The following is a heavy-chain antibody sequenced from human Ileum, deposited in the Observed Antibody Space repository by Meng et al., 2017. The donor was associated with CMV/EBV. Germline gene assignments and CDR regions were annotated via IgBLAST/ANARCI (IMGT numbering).Heavy chain of an antibody. CDR1: GASIKNYN. Sequence: QVTKNESVPGLVKPSETLSLTCIVSGASIKNYNWNWVRQPAGQGLEWIGLIQVIGHTVYNPSLKSRVTVSLDASKSQFSLTLNSVTAADTATYYCAGSRPGGGACDYWGQGILVTVPS. V-gene: IGHV4-4*07. CDR2: IQVIGHT. D-gene: IGHD3-16*01. J-gene: IGHJ4*02. CDR3: AGSRPGGGACDY.